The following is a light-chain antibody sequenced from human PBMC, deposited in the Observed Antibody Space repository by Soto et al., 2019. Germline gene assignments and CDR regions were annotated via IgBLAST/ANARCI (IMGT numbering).Light chain of an antibody. V-gene: IGLV1-40*01. Sequence: QSVLTQPHSGSGAPGQRVTISCTGSSSNIGAGDDVPWYQQLPGTATKLLIYGNSNRPSGVPDRFSGSKSGTSSSLAINGLQAEYEDDYYCQYYDSSLSGVVFGGGTKLTVL. CDR1: SSNIGAGDD. CDR2: GNS. J-gene: IGLJ2*01. CDR3: QYYDSSLSGVV.